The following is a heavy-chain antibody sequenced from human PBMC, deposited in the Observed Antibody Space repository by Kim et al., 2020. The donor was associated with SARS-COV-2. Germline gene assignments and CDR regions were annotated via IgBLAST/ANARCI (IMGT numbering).Heavy chain of an antibody. CDR1: GGSITTGSMSSSGYY. Sequence: SETLSLTCTVSGGSITTGSMSSSGYYWGWIRQPPGKGLEWIGSIYYSGITNYNPSLKSRVTISVDTSKNQFSLNLRSVTAADTAVYYCARRAVARFDYWGQGILVTVSS. CDR2: IYYSGIT. CDR3: ARRAVARFDY. D-gene: IGHD5-12*01. V-gene: IGHV4-39*01. J-gene: IGHJ4*02.